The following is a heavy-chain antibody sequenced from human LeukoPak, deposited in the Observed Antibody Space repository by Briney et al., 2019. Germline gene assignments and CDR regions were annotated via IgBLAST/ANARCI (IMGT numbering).Heavy chain of an antibody. J-gene: IGHJ6*02. V-gene: IGHV3-30-3*01. D-gene: IGHD6-6*01. CDR2: ISYDGSNK. CDR3: ARGMGSSSSRSYYYGMDV. CDR1: GFTFSSYA. Sequence: GGSLRLSCAASGFTFSSYAMHWVRQAPGEGLEWVAVISYDGSNKYYADSVKGRFTISRDNSKNTLYLQMNSLRAEDTAVYYCARGMGSSSSRSYYYGMDVWGQGTTVTVSS.